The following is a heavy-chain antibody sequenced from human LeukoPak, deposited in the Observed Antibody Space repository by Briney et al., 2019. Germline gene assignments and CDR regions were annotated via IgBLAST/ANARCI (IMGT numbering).Heavy chain of an antibody. J-gene: IGHJ6*04. CDR1: GFTFSSYG. CDR2: ISYDGSNK. CDR3: ARDRGVVVVAATLVSILYYGMDV. Sequence: TGGSLRLSCAASGFTFSSYGMHWVRQAPGKGLEWVAVISYDGSNKYYADSVKGRFTISRDNSKNTLYLQMNSLRAEDTAVYYCARDRGVVVVAATLVSILYYGMDVWGKGTTVTVSS. V-gene: IGHV3-30*03. D-gene: IGHD2-15*01.